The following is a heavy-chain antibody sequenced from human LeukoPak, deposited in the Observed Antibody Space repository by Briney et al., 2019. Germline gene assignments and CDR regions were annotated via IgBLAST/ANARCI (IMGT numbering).Heavy chain of an antibody. CDR3: ARGGWLTGYFN. Sequence: SEILSLTCAVSGGSISSGGYSWSWIRQPPGKGLEWIGYIYHSGSTYYNPSLKSRVTISVDRSKNQFSLKLSSVTAADTAVYYCARGGWLTGYFNWGQGTLVTVSS. CDR2: IYHSGST. J-gene: IGHJ4*02. D-gene: IGHD3-9*01. V-gene: IGHV4-30-2*01. CDR1: GGSISSGGYS.